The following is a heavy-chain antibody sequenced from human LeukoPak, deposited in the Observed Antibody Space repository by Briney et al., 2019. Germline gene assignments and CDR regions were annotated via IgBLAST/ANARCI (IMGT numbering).Heavy chain of an antibody. Sequence: SETLSLTCSVSGASINTYYWSWIRQSPGKGLEWIGYIYYSGSTNYNPSLKSRVTISVDTSKNQFSLKLSSVTAADTAVYYCARGRYNYYFDYWGQGTLVTVSS. CDR2: IYYSGST. D-gene: IGHD1-1*01. CDR3: ARGRYNYYFDY. J-gene: IGHJ4*02. CDR1: GASINTYY. V-gene: IGHV4-59*01.